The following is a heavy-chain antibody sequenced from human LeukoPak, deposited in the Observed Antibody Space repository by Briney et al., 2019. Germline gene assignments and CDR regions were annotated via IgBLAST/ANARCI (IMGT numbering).Heavy chain of an antibody. D-gene: IGHD3-22*01. V-gene: IGHV4-59*01. J-gene: IGHJ4*02. Sequence: SETLSLTCTVSGGYISSYYWSWIRQPPGKGLQWIGYIYYSGSTYYSPSLKSRVTISLDTSKNQFSLKLSSVTAADTAVYYCASSYYDSSGPFDYWGQGTLVTVSS. CDR1: GGYISSYY. CDR2: IYYSGST. CDR3: ASSYYDSSGPFDY.